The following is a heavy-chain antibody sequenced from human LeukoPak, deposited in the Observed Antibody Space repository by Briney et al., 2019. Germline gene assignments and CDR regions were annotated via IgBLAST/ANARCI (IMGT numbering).Heavy chain of an antibody. CDR3: ARIDGYNTYPFDY. CDR2: ISYDGSNK. Sequence: PGGSLRLSCAASGFTFSSYAMHWVRQAPGKGLEWVAVISYDGSNKYYADSVKGRFTISRDNSKNTLYLQMNSLRAEDTAVYYCARIDGYNTYPFDYWGQGTLVTVSS. J-gene: IGHJ4*02. CDR1: GFTFSSYA. V-gene: IGHV3-30*04. D-gene: IGHD5-24*01.